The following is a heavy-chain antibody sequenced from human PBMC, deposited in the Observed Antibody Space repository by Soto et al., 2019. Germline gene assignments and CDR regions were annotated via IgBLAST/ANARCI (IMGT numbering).Heavy chain of an antibody. D-gene: IGHD2-2*01. CDR1: GFTFDDYA. CDR3: AKDQEGVPAAMDV. J-gene: IGHJ6*04. V-gene: IGHV3-9*01. CDR2: ISWNSGSI. Sequence: GGSLRLSCAASGFTFDDYAMHWVRQAPGKGLEWVSGISWNSGSIGYADSVKGRFTISRDNAKNSLYLQMNSLRAEDTALYYCAKDQEGVPAAMDVWGKGTTVTVSS.